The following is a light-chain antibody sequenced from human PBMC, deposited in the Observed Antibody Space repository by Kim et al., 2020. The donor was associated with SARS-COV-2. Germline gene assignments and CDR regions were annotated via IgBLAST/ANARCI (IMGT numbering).Light chain of an antibody. CDR1: QRVYSNY. V-gene: IGKV3-20*01. Sequence: EIVVTQSPGTLSLSPVERATLSCRASQRVYSNYLAWYQHKAGQAPRLLIYGAFNRATGIPDRFSGSGSGTDFTLTISRLEPEDFAVYYCQQYGSAPDTFGPGTRLEI. CDR2: GAF. CDR3: QQYGSAPDT. J-gene: IGKJ2*01.